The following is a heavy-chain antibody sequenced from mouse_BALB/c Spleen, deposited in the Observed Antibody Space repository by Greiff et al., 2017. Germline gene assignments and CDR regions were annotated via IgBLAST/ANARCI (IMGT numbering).Heavy chain of an antibody. CDR1: GYTFTSYY. CDR2: INPSNGGT. Sequence: QVQLQQSGAELVKPGASVKLSCKASGYTFTSYYMYWVKQRPGKGLEWIGEINPSNGGTNFNEKFKSKATLTVDKSSSTAYMQLSSLTSEDSAVYYCTRATVWGQGTLVTVSA. J-gene: IGHJ3*01. CDR3: TRATV. D-gene: IGHD1-1*01. V-gene: IGHV1S81*02.